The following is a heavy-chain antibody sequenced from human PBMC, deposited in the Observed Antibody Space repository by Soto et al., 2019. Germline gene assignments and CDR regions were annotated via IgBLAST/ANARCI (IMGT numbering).Heavy chain of an antibody. Sequence: ASVKVSCKASGGTFSSYAINWVRQAPGQGLEWMGGIIPIFGTANYAQKFQGRVTITADESTSTAYMELSSLRSEDTAVYYCARGGNIAVADKRVYNWFDPWGQGTLVTVSS. CDR2: IIPIFGTA. V-gene: IGHV1-69*01. CDR3: ARGGNIAVADKRVYNWFDP. J-gene: IGHJ5*02. D-gene: IGHD6-19*01. CDR1: GGTFSSYA.